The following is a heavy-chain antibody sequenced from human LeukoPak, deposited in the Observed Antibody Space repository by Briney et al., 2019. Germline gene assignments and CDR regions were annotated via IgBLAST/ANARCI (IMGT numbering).Heavy chain of an antibody. CDR2: IKSKTDGGTT. J-gene: IGHJ4*02. D-gene: IGHD5-12*01. V-gene: IGHV3-15*01. CDR3: TTDGRHSGYLWVDY. CDR1: RFTFSNAW. Sequence: LGGSLRLSCAASRFTFSNAWMSWVRQAPGKGLEWVCRIKSKTDGGTTDYAAPVKGRFTISRDDSKNTLYLQMNSLKTEDTAVYYCTTDGRHSGYLWVDYWGQGTLVTVSS.